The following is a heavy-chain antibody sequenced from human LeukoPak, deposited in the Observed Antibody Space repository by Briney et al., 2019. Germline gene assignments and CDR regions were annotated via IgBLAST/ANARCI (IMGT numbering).Heavy chain of an antibody. D-gene: IGHD3-10*01. V-gene: IGHV4-4*07. Sequence: SETLSLTCTVSGASISSYYWSWIRQPAGKGLEWVGRISTSGSTNYNPSLKGRVTVSLDTSKNQFSLKLNSVTGADTAMYYCARGSNYGTGTTKSAFDIWGQGTMVTVSS. CDR2: ISTSGST. J-gene: IGHJ3*02. CDR3: ARGSNYGTGTTKSAFDI. CDR1: GASISSYY.